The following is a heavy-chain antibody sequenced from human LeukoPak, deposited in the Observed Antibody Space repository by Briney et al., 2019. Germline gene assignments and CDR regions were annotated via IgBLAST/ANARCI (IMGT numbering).Heavy chain of an antibody. CDR3: ARVGMNHFDY. CDR2: IYYSGST. V-gene: IGHV4-59*01. D-gene: IGHD1-1*01. CDR1: GGSISSYY. J-gene: IGHJ4*02. Sequence: PSETLSLTCTVSGGSISSYYWSWIRQPPGKGLEWIGYIYYSGSTNYNPSLKSRVAISVDTSKNQFSLKLSSVTAADTAVYYCARVGMNHFDYWGQGTLVTVSS.